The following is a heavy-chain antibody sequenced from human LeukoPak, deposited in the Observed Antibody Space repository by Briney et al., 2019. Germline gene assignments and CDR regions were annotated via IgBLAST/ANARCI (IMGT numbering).Heavy chain of an antibody. D-gene: IGHD3-10*01. CDR3: ARGRYYGSGTLVYFDY. Sequence: PSETLSLTCTVSGGSISGGSISSDYWGWIRQPAGKGLEWIGRIYISGSTNSNPSLKSRVSMSVDTSKNQFSLKLTSVTAADTAVYYCARGRYYGSGTLVYFDYWGQGTLVTVSS. CDR1: GGSISSDY. V-gene: IGHV4-4*07. CDR2: IYISGST. J-gene: IGHJ4*02.